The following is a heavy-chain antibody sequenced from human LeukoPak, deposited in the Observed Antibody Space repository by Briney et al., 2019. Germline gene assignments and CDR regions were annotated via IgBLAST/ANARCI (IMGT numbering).Heavy chain of an antibody. V-gene: IGHV3-15*05. CDR3: ARQDYSGSYWHPHYFDY. Sequence: GGSLRLSCAASGFTFSNAWMSWVRQAPGKGPEWVGRIKSKTDGGTTDYAAPVKGRFTISRDDSKNTLYLQMNSLRAEDTALYYCARQDYSGSYWHPHYFDYWGQGTLVTVSS. J-gene: IGHJ4*02. CDR2: IKSKTDGGTT. CDR1: GFTFSNAW. D-gene: IGHD1-26*01.